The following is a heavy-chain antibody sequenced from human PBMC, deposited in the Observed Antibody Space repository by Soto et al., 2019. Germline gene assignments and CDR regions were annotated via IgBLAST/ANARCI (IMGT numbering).Heavy chain of an antibody. V-gene: IGHV3-23*01. CDR3: AKDRVAVSGSYAHYYYGMDV. CDR1: GFTFSSYA. Sequence: EVQLLESGGGLVQPGGSLRLSCEASGFTFSSYAMSWVRPAPGKGLEWVSAIGGSGGSTYYADSVKGRSTISRDNSKNTLYLQMPSLSAEDTAVYYCAKDRVAVSGSYAHYYYGMDVWGQGTTVTVSS. CDR2: IGGSGGST. J-gene: IGHJ6*02. D-gene: IGHD1-26*01.